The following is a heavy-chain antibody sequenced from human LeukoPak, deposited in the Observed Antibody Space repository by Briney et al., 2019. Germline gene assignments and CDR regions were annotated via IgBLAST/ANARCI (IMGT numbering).Heavy chain of an antibody. D-gene: IGHD6-13*01. J-gene: IGHJ6*03. CDR3: ARVMGYLASLYHMDV. Sequence: PSETLSLTCTVSGGSISGPYWSWVRQPPGKGLEWIGDVYYSGSTHQKPSLQSRVTLSVDTSKNQFSLKLRSVTAADTAVYYCARVMGYLASLYHMDVWGKGTTVTVSS. CDR2: VYYSGST. V-gene: IGHV4-59*11. CDR1: GGSISGPY.